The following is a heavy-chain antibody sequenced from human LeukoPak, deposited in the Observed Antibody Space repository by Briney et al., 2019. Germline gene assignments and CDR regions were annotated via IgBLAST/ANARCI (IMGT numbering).Heavy chain of an antibody. V-gene: IGHV3-11*06. Sequence: GGSRRLSCAASGFTFSDYYISWIRQAAGEGLEWVSYMSSSSSYTNYADSVKGRFTISRDTAKNSLYLQMNSLRAEDTAVYYCARDMVPDYWGQATLVTVSS. D-gene: IGHD3-10*01. J-gene: IGHJ4*02. CDR1: GFTFSDYY. CDR3: ARDMVPDY. CDR2: MSSSSSYT.